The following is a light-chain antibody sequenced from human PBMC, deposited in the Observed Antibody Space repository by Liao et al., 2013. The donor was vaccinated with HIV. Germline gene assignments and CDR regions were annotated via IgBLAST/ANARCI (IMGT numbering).Light chain of an antibody. CDR3: QVWDSNSDHWL. CDR1: ALPKLY. V-gene: IGLV3-21*02. J-gene: IGLJ3*02. Sequence: SYELTQPPSVSVSPGQTARITCSGDALPKLYAYWYQQKPGQAPVLVIYYDSDRPSGIPERFSGSNSGNTATLAISRVEAGDEADYYCQVWDSNSDHWLFGGGTKLTVL. CDR2: YDS.